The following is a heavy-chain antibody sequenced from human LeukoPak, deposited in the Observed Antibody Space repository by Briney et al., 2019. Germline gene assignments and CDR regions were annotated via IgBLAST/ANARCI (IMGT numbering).Heavy chain of an antibody. D-gene: IGHD1-26*01. CDR2: ISSSGSTI. J-gene: IGHJ6*03. CDR1: GFTLSSYE. V-gene: IGHV3-48*03. Sequence: GGSLRPSCAASGFTLSSYEMNWVRQAPGKGLEWVSYISSSGSTIYYADSVKGRFTISRDNAKNSLYLQMNSLGPEDTAVYYCARDPYSGNYGNYYYYYMDVWGKGTTVTISS. CDR3: ARDPYSGNYGNYYYYYMDV.